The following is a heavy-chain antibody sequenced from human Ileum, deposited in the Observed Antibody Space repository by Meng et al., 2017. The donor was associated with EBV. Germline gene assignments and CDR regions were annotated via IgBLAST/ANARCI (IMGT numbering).Heavy chain of an antibody. Sequence: GKVVESGGGVVQPGRFLRLSCVVSGLTFSKQIIHWIRQAPGEGLDWVAVISSENYTYYSDSVKGRFTITRDNSANTVYLQMDNLGPQDTALYFCTRQGQDLWGQGTLVTVSS. CDR3: TRQGQDL. CDR2: ISSENYT. CDR1: GLTFSKQI. J-gene: IGHJ4*02. V-gene: IGHV3-30*03.